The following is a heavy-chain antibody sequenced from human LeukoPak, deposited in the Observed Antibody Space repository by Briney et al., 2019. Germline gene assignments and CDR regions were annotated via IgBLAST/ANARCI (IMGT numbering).Heavy chain of an antibody. CDR3: GRRLVHYFDY. J-gene: IGHJ4*02. CDR2: ISSSGSTI. D-gene: IGHD6-6*01. CDR1: GFTFSSYE. V-gene: IGHV3-48*03. Sequence: PGGSLRLSCAASGFTFSSYEMICGRQAPGKGLEWLSYISSSGSTIYYADSVKGRFTISRDNAKNSLYLQMSSLRAEDTAVYFCGRRLVHYFDYWGQGTLVTVSS.